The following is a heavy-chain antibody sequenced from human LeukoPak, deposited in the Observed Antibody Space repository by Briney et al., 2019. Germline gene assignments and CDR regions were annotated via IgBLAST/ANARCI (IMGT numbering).Heavy chain of an antibody. CDR1: GYTFTDYY. CDR3: ARDSRITADQGSLY. D-gene: IGHD6-13*01. Sequence: ASVKVSCKASGYTFTDYYMHWVRQAPGQGLEWMAWINPYSGDTHYAQMFQGRVTMTRDTSISTAYMELRSLRSDDTAVYYCARDSRITADQGSLYWGQGTLVTVS. CDR2: INPYSGDT. J-gene: IGHJ4*02. V-gene: IGHV1-2*02.